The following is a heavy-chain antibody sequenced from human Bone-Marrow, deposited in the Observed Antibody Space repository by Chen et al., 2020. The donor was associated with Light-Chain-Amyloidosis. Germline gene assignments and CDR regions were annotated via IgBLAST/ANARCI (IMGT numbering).Heavy chain of an antibody. J-gene: IGHJ4*02. D-gene: IGHD3-10*01. CDR3: ARDRGRFSYNRGGLDS. CDR2: MPTDVTKT. Sequence: EVQLVESGGALVHPGGSLRLSCAASGFTLNTYWMHWVRQPPGGGLVWVARMPTDVTKTVYADSVKGRFTVSRDDAKNTLYLEMNSLRVEDTGLYFCARDRGRFSYNRGGLDSWGQGTLVTVSS. CDR1: GFTLNTYW. V-gene: IGHV3-74*01.